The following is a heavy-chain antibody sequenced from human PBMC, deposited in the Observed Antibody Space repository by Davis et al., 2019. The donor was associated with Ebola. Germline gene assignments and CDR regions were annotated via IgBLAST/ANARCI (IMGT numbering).Heavy chain of an antibody. CDR2: ISGFNTNT. V-gene: IGHV1-18*04. CDR3: ARAPNYDVLTGTSSYYFDD. CDR1: GYTFTSYG. D-gene: IGHD3-9*01. Sequence: ASVNVSCKSSGYTFTSYGLVWVRQAPGLGLEWMGWISGFNTNTNFAQKFQGRVTVSKDTSTNTAYMDLRSLTSDDTAIYYCARAPNYDVLTGTSSYYFDDWGKGTLVTVSS. J-gene: IGHJ4*02.